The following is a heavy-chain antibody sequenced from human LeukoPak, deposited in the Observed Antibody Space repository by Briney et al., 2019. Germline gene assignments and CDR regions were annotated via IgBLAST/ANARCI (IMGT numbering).Heavy chain of an antibody. CDR3: ASHPYYYDSSASFDY. Sequence: SETLSLTCTVSGGSISSGDYYWSWIRQPPGKGLEWIGYIYYSGSTYYNPSLKSRVTISVYTSKNQFSLKLSSVTAADTAVYYCASHPYYYDSSASFDYWGQGTLVTVS. CDR1: GGSISSGDYY. J-gene: IGHJ4*02. CDR2: IYYSGST. D-gene: IGHD3-22*01. V-gene: IGHV4-30-4*01.